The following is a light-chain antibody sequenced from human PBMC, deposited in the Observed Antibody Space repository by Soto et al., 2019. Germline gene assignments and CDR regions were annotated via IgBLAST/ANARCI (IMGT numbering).Light chain of an antibody. Sequence: QSALTQPPSVSGSPGQSVTISCTGTSTDFVSYNRVSWYQQPPGTAPKLMIYEVSKRPSGVSNRFSGSKSGNTASLAISGLQAEDEADYYCSSYTSSSTPYVFGTGTKVTVL. V-gene: IGLV2-18*02. CDR1: STDFVSYNR. CDR2: EVS. CDR3: SSYTSSSTPYV. J-gene: IGLJ1*01.